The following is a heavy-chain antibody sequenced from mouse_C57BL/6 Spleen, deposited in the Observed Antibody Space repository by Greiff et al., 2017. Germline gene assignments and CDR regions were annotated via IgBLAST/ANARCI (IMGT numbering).Heavy chain of an antibody. CDR1: GYSFTSYY. V-gene: IGHV1-66*01. D-gene: IGHD1-1*01. J-gene: IGHJ2*01. CDR3: ARSSTVVENFDY. Sequence: QVQLQQSGPELVKPGASVKISCKASGYSFTSYYIHWVKQRPGQGLEWIGWIYPGSGNTKYNEKFKGKATLTADTSSSTAYMQLSSLTSEDSAVYYCARSSTVVENFDYWGQGTTLTVSS. CDR2: IYPGSGNT.